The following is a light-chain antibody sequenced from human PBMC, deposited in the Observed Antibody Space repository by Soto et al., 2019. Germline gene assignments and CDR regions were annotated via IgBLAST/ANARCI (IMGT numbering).Light chain of an antibody. J-gene: IGLJ3*02. CDR1: SSNIGAGYD. Sequence: QSVLTQPPSVSGAPGQRVTISCTGSSSNIGAGYDVHWYQQLPGTAPKLLIYGNSNRPSGVPDRFSGSKSGTSASLAITELQAEDEADYYCQSYDSSLSGPNWVFGGGTKLTVL. CDR2: GNS. V-gene: IGLV1-40*01. CDR3: QSYDSSLSGPNWV.